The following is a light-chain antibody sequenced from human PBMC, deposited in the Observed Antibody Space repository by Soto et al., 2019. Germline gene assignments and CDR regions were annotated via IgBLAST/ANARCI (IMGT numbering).Light chain of an antibody. CDR2: DAS. CDR3: QQRSNWPSIT. Sequence: EIVLTQSPATLSSSPGKRATLSCRDSLFVICYLSWYQQKPGQSPRLLIYDASNSATGIPARFSGSGSGTDFTLTISSLEPEDFAVYYCQQRSNWPSITFGQGTRLEIK. J-gene: IGKJ5*01. V-gene: IGKV3-11*01. CDR1: LFVICY.